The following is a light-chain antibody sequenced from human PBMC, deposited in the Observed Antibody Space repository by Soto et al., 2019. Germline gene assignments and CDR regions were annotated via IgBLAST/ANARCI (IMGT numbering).Light chain of an antibody. Sequence: QAVVTQPASVSGSPGQSITISCTGTSSDVGGYNYVSWYQQHPGKAPKLMIYDVSNRPSGVSNRFSGSKSGNTASLTISGLQAEDEADYYCSSYTSSSTLAFGTGTKVTVL. V-gene: IGLV2-14*01. CDR3: SSYTSSSTLA. CDR2: DVS. J-gene: IGLJ1*01. CDR1: SSDVGGYNY.